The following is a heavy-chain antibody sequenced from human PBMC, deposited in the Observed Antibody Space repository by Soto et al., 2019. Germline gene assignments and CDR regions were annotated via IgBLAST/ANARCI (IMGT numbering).Heavy chain of an antibody. D-gene: IGHD6-13*01. J-gene: IGHJ4*02. CDR2: IKQDGSQK. Sequence: GGSLRLSCAPSGFTFSNYWMIWVRQAPGKGLEWVANIKQDGSQKYYVDSVKGRFTISRDNAKNSLYLQINSLRAEDTAFYYCARIGYSSSSLDYWGQGTLVTVSS. CDR3: ARIGYSSSSLDY. CDR1: GFTFSNYW. V-gene: IGHV3-7*03.